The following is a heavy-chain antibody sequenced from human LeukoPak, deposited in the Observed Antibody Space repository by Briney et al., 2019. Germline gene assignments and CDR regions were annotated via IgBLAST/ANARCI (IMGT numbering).Heavy chain of an antibody. J-gene: IGHJ5*02. D-gene: IGHD5-24*01. CDR2: ISPSVGST. CDR3: ARDNSVRDEAWWFNP. V-gene: IGHV1-46*01. Sequence: EASVKVSCKAFGYTFTSNYMHWVRQAPGQGPEWMGVISPSVGSTTYAQKFQGRVTLTRDMSTSTDYLELSSLRSEDTAVYYCARDNSVRDEAWWFNPWGQGTLVTVSS. CDR1: GYTFTSNY.